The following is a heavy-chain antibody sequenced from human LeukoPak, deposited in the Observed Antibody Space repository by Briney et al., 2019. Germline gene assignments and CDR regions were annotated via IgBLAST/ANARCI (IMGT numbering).Heavy chain of an antibody. CDR2: INPNSGGT. D-gene: IGHD5-12*01. CDR3: ARANIVATGWVWKNYDAFDI. J-gene: IGHJ3*02. CDR1: GYTFTGYY. Sequence: GASVKVSCKASGYTFTGYYMHWVRQAPGQGLEWMGWINPNSGGTNYAQKFQGWVTMTRDTSISTAYMELSRLRSDDTAVYYCARANIVATGWVWKNYDAFDIWGQGTMVTVSS. V-gene: IGHV1-2*04.